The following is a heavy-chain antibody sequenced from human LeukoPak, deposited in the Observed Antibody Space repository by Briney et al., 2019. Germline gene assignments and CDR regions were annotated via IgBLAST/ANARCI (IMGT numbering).Heavy chain of an antibody. Sequence: SETLSLTCTVSGGSISSGSYYWSWIRQPAGKGLEWIGRIYTSGSTNYNPSLKSRVTISVDTSKNQFSLKLSSVTAADTAVYYCARGGYCGGDCYCYYWGQGTLVTVSS. CDR3: ARGGYCGGDCYCYY. CDR2: IYTSGST. J-gene: IGHJ4*02. D-gene: IGHD2-21*02. V-gene: IGHV4-61*02. CDR1: GGSISSGSYY.